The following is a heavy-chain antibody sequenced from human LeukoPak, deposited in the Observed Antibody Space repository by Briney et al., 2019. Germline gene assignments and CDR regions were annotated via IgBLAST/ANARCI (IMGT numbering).Heavy chain of an antibody. CDR3: ARGIQDSSSWPIDY. J-gene: IGHJ4*02. Sequence: GGSLRLSCAASGFTFSSYSMNWVRQAPGKGLEWVSYISSSSSTIYYADSVKDRFTISRDNAKNSLYLQMNSLRAEDTAVYYCARGIQDSSSWPIDYWGQGTLVTVSS. CDR1: GFTFSSYS. V-gene: IGHV3-48*01. D-gene: IGHD6-13*01. CDR2: ISSSSSTI.